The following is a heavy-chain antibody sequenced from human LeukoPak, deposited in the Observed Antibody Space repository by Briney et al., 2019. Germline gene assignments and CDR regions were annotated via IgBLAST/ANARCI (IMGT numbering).Heavy chain of an antibody. Sequence: SETLSLTCTVSGGSISSTNYFWGWIRQPPGKGLEWIGSVYYSGNTYYNPSLKSRVTISVDTSKNQFSLNLTSVTAADTAVYYCAHSSSSLPTDSWGQGNLVIVSS. CDR2: VYYSGNT. J-gene: IGHJ4*02. CDR1: GGSISSTNYF. D-gene: IGHD6-6*01. CDR3: AHSSSSLPTDS. V-gene: IGHV4-39*01.